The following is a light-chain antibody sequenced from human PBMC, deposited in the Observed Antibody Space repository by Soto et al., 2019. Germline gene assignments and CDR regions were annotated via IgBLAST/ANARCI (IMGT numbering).Light chain of an antibody. CDR1: QSVSSSY. J-gene: IGKJ1*01. V-gene: IGKV3-20*01. CDR2: AAS. CDR3: QQYVTSSPRT. Sequence: EIVLTQSPGTLSLSPGERATLSCRASQSVSSSYLAWYQQKPGQAPRLLLYAASSRATGIPDRFSGSGSGTDFTLSISRLEPEDFAVYYCQQYVTSSPRTFGQGTKVEIK.